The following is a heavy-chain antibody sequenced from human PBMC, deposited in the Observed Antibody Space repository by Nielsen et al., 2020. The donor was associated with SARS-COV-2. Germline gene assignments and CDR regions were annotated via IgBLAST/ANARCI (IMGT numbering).Heavy chain of an antibody. Sequence: SETLSLTCTVSGGAISSYYWTWIRQPPEKGLEWIAYIYDSGNTTYNPSLKSRVTISVDTSRNQFSLKLTSVTAADTAVYYCARGSDEGLALWGQGTLVTVSS. D-gene: IGHD3-3*01. V-gene: IGHV4-59*13. CDR2: IYDSGNT. CDR1: GGAISSYY. J-gene: IGHJ4*02. CDR3: ARGSDEGLAL.